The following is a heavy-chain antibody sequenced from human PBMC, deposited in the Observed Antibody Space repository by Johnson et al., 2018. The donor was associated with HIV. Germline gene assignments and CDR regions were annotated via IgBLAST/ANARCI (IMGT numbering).Heavy chain of an antibody. CDR3: TTDWEYYYGSGKLDAFDI. Sequence: QVQLVESGGGVVQPGRSLRLSCAGSGFTFSSYGMHWVRQAPGKGLEWVALISNDGSNKYYADSVKGRFTISRDNSKNTVYLHMNSLKVDDTAVYYCTTDWEYYYGSGKLDAFDIWGQGTMVTVSS. V-gene: IGHV3-30*03. D-gene: IGHD3-10*01. CDR1: GFTFSSYG. J-gene: IGHJ3*02. CDR2: ISNDGSNK.